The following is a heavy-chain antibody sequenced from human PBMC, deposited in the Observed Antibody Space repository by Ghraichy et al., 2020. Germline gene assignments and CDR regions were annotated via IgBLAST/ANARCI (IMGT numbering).Heavy chain of an antibody. CDR3: AHSQPLLGGYYYGMDV. Sequence: SGPTLVKPTQTLTLTCTFSGFSLSTSGVGVGWIRQPPGKALEWLALIYWNDDKRYSPSLKSRLTITKDTSKNQVVLTMTNMDPVDTATYYCAHSQPLLGGYYYGMDVWGQGTTVTVSS. J-gene: IGHJ6*02. CDR1: GFSLSTSGVG. V-gene: IGHV2-5*01. D-gene: IGHD2-21*02. CDR2: IYWNDDK.